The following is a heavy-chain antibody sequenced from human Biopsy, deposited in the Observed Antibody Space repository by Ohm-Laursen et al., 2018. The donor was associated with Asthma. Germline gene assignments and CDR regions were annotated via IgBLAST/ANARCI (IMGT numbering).Heavy chain of an antibody. D-gene: IGHD3-9*01. V-gene: IGHV1-3*04. Sequence: GASVKVSCKASGYNFISFAIHWVRQAPGQRLEWMGRVNTGNGDTKYSQKFQGRVTITRGTSASTAYMELRSLRSEDTATYYCARTYYDFLTGQVKDVFGVWGQGTMVTVSS. J-gene: IGHJ3*01. CDR1: GYNFISFA. CDR3: ARTYYDFLTGQVKDVFGV. CDR2: VNTGNGDT.